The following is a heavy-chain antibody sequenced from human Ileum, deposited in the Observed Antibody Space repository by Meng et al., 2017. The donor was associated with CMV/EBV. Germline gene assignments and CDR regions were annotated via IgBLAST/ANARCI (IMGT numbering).Heavy chain of an antibody. J-gene: IGHJ6*02. V-gene: IGHV3-74*01. CDR1: GFTFSKHW. Sequence: GGSLRLSCAASGFTFSKHWMHWVRQVPGKGLVWVSYINSEGSHTTYADSVRGRFTISRDNSKNTLYLQMNSLRAEDTAVYYCARDGYCSSTSCYLVGGSRWGMDVWGQGTTVTVSS. D-gene: IGHD2-2*03. CDR2: INSEGSHT. CDR3: ARDGYCSSTSCYLVGGSRWGMDV.